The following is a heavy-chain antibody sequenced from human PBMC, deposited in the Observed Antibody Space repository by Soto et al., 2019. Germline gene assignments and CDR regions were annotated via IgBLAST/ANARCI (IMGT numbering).Heavy chain of an antibody. J-gene: IGHJ4*02. D-gene: IGHD3-16*01. CDR1: GFTLSSYS. V-gene: IGHV3-48*02. Sequence: GGSLRLSCAASGFTLSSYSMNWARQAPGKGLEWVSYISSSSSTIYYADSVKGRFTISRDNAKNSLYLQMNSLRDEDTAVYYCERGGAFKIDYWGQGTLVTVSS. CDR2: ISSSSSTI. CDR3: ERGGAFKIDY.